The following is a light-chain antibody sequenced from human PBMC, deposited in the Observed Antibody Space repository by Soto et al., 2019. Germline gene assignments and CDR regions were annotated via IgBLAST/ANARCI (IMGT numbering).Light chain of an antibody. CDR1: QSVTNNY. J-gene: IGKJ1*01. CDR3: QLYGSSSSWT. V-gene: IGKV3-20*01. Sequence: EVVLTQSPGTLSLSPGERATLSCRASQSVTNNYLAWYQQKPGQDPRLIIYGASDRATGIPDRFSGSGSGTDFTLTINRLEPEDFAVYYCQLYGSSSSWTFGQGTKVDIK. CDR2: GAS.